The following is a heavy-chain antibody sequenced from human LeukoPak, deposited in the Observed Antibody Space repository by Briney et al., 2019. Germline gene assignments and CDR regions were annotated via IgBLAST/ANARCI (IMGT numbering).Heavy chain of an antibody. J-gene: IGHJ4*02. CDR2: MNPNSGNT. CDR3: ARFPGVGATDYFDY. V-gene: IGHV1-8*03. CDR1: GYTFTSYD. Sequence: ASVKVSCKASGYTFTSYDINWVRQATGQGLEWMGWMNPNSGNTGYAQKFQGRVTITRNTSISTAYMELSSLRSEDTAVYYCARFPGVGATDYFDYWGQGTLVTVSS. D-gene: IGHD1-26*01.